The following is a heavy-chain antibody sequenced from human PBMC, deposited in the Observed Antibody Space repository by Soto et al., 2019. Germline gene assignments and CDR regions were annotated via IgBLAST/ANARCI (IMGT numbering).Heavy chain of an antibody. J-gene: IGHJ6*03. CDR1: GFTFSSYA. V-gene: IGHV3-23*01. CDR3: AKGSAYYYGSGSYSPHYYYYMDV. D-gene: IGHD3-10*01. Sequence: EVQLLESGGGLVQPGGSLRLSCAASGFTFSSYAMSWVRQAPGKGLEWVSAISGSGGSTYYADSVKGRFTISRDNSKSTLYLQMNSLRAEDTAVYYCAKGSAYYYGSGSYSPHYYYYMDVWGKGTTVTVSS. CDR2: ISGSGGST.